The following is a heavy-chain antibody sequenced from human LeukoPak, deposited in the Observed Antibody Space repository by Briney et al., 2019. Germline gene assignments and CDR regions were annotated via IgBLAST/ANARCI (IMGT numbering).Heavy chain of an antibody. CDR1: GFTFRSYE. V-gene: IGHV3-48*03. Sequence: PRGSLRLSCEDSGFTFRSYEMNWVRQAPGKGLEWVAYLSSIGRAFSHADSVKGRFTIARDNAKYSLYLQMKSRRAEDTAVYYCASLQSSSWYYYYYYMDVWGKGTTVTVSS. CDR3: ASLQSSSWYYYYYYMDV. D-gene: IGHD6-13*01. CDR2: LSSIGRAF. J-gene: IGHJ6*03.